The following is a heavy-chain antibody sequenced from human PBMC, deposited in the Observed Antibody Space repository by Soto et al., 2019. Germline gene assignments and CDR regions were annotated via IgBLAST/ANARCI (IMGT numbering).Heavy chain of an antibody. D-gene: IGHD6-13*01. J-gene: IGHJ4*02. CDR3: ARDSAAAGPVDY. CDR2: ISAYNGNT. V-gene: IGHV1-18*01. CDR1: GYTFTSYG. Sequence: QVQPVQSGDEVKKPGASVKVSCKASGYTFTSYGISWVRQAPGQGLEWMGWISAYNGNTNYAQKLQGKVTMTTYTATITADMELSSLRSGDTAGDYCARDSAAAGPVDYWGQGAPGTVSS.